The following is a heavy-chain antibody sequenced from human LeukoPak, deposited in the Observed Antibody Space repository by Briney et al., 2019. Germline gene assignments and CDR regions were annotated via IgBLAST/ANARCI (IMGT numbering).Heavy chain of an antibody. Sequence: ASVKVFCKASGYTFIGNYMHWVRQAPGQGLEWMGWINPNSGGTNYAQKFQGRVTMTRDTSISTAYMELSRLRSDDTAVYYCARDPVELATTEYDYWGQGTLVTVSS. D-gene: IGHD5-24*01. CDR3: ARDPVELATTEYDY. V-gene: IGHV1-2*02. J-gene: IGHJ4*02. CDR2: INPNSGGT. CDR1: GYTFIGNY.